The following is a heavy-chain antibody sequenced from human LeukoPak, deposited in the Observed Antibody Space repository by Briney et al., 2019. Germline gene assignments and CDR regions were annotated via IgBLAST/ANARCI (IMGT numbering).Heavy chain of an antibody. V-gene: IGHV3-23*01. D-gene: IGHD6-19*01. CDR2: ISGSGGST. J-gene: IGHJ4*02. CDR3: TKARGVAGTFFDY. CDR1: GFTFSSYA. Sequence: PGGSLRLSCAASGFTFSSYAMSWVRQAPGKGLEGVSAISGSGGSTYYADSVKGRFTISRDNSKNTLYLQMNSLRAEDTAVYYCTKARGVAGTFFDYWGQGTLVTVSS.